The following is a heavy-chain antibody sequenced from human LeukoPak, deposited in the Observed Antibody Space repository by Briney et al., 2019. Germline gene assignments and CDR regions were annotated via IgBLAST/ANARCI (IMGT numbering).Heavy chain of an antibody. CDR2: ISAYNGNT. V-gene: IGHV1-18*01. Sequence: ASVKVSCKASGYTFTSYGISWVRQAPGQGLEWMGWISAYNGNTNYAQKLQGRVTMTTDISTSTAYMELRSLRSDDTAVYYCARGYSSSWYPGYYYYMDVWGKGTTVTVSS. CDR1: GYTFTSYG. D-gene: IGHD6-13*01. J-gene: IGHJ6*03. CDR3: ARGYSSSWYPGYYYYMDV.